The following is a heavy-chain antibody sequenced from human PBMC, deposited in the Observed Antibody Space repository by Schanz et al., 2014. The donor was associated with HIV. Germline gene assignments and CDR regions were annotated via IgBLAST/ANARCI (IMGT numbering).Heavy chain of an antibody. Sequence: QVQLVQSGAEVKKPGSSVMVSCKTSGGTFTNYAISWVRQAPGQGLQWMGGIIPFFGTANYAQTLQGRLTITADESTGTAYMDLTSLRYEDTAVYYCARYPRLIDYSSPQGMDVWGQGTTVTVSS. V-gene: IGHV1-69*12. D-gene: IGHD3-22*01. CDR2: IIPFFGTA. J-gene: IGHJ6*02. CDR3: ARYPRLIDYSSPQGMDV. CDR1: GGTFTNYA.